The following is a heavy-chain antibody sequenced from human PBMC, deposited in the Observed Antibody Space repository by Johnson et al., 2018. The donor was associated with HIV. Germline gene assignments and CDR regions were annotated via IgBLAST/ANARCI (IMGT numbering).Heavy chain of an antibody. CDR2: IHWTGGRI. D-gene: IGHD5/OR15-5a*01. Sequence: VQLLESGGGVVRPGGSLRLSCAASGFTLNDHAMTWVRQAPGKGLEWVSGIHWTGGRIGYADSVKGRFTISRDYAENSLYLQMNSLRAEDTAVYYCALYPPDAFDIWGQGTMVTVSS. CDR3: ALYPPDAFDI. J-gene: IGHJ3*02. CDR1: GFTLNDHA. V-gene: IGHV3-20*04.